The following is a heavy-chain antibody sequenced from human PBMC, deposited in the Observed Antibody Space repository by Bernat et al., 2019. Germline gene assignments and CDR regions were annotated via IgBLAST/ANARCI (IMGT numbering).Heavy chain of an antibody. CDR1: GGSISSSSYY. D-gene: IGHD6-19*01. CDR2: IYYSGST. J-gene: IGHJ4*02. CDR3: ARLSEYSSGWFYFDY. V-gene: IGHV4-39*01. Sequence: QLQLQESGPGLVKPSETLSLTCTVSGGSISSSSYYWGWIRQPPGKGLEWIGGIYYSGSTYYNPSLKSRVTISVDTSKNQFSLKLSSVTAADTAVYYCARLSEYSSGWFYFDYWGQGTLVTVSS.